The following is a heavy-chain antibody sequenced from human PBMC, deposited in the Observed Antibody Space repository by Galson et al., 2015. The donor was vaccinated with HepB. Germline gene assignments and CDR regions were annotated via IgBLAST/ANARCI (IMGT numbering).Heavy chain of an antibody. CDR3: ARGRISMIVLPDNFPDF. CDR2: INPKGGNT. D-gene: IGHD3-22*01. CDR1: GYTFTSYY. Sequence: SVKVSCKASGYTFTSYYIHWVRQAPGQGLEWMGIINPKGGNTDYAQKFQGRVTMTRDTSTTTVYMELSSLRSEDTAVYYCARGRISMIVLPDNFPDFWGQGTLVTVSS. V-gene: IGHV1-46*01. J-gene: IGHJ4*02.